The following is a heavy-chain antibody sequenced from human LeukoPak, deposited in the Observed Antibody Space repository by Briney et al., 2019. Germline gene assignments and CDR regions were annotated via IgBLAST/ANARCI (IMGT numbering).Heavy chain of an antibody. J-gene: IGHJ4*02. V-gene: IGHV3-21*01. CDR3: AREAFIVGCSSDY. D-gene: IGHD1-26*01. CDR2: ISSSSSYI. CDR1: GFNFSSYS. Sequence: PGGSLRLSCAAYGFNFSSYSRNWVRQAPGKGLEWVSSISSSSSYIYYADSVKGQFTISRDNAKNSLYLQMNSLRAEDTAVYYCAREAFIVGCSSDYWGQGTLVTVSS.